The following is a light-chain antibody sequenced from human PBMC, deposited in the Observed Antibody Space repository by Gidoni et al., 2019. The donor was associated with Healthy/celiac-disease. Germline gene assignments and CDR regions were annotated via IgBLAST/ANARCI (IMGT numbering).Light chain of an antibody. CDR3: SSYAGSNNWV. CDR2: EVS. Sequence: QSAPTQPPSASGSPAQSVTISCTGTSSDVGGYNYVSWYQQHPGKAPKLMIYEVSKRPSGVPDRFSGSKSGNTASLTVSGLQAEDEADYYCSSYAGSNNWVFGGGTKLTVL. J-gene: IGLJ2*01. V-gene: IGLV2-8*01. CDR1: SSDVGGYNY.